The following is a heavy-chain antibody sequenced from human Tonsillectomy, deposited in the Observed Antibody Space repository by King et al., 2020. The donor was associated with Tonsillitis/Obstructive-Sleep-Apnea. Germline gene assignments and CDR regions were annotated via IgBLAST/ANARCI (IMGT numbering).Heavy chain of an antibody. CDR2: IKSKSKGETT. Sequence: VQLVESGGGLVKPGGSLRLSCAASGFTFSNAWMSWVRQAPGKGPEWVGRIKSKSKGETTDYTAPVRGRFTISRDDSKNTLFLQMNSLKTEDTAVYYCATDWGSRTYHVRAFDVWGLGTMVTVSS. D-gene: IGHD3-16*01. J-gene: IGHJ3*01. CDR1: GFTFSNAW. CDR3: ATDWGSRTYHVRAFDV. V-gene: IGHV3-15*01.